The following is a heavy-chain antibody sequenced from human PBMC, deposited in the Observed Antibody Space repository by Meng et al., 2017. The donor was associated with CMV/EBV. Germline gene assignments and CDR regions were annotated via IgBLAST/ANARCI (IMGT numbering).Heavy chain of an antibody. CDR3: ARDSREPTGVGFDF. CDR2: ISISGSTK. J-gene: IGHJ4*02. Sequence: GGSLRLSCAASGFTFSNAWMSWVRQAPGKGMGWVSYISISGSTKYYAYSVKGRFTISRDNAKKSLYLQMNSLRAGDTAVDYCARDSREPTGVGFDFWGQGTLVTVSS. CDR1: GFTFSNAW. D-gene: IGHD1-14*01. V-gene: IGHV3-11*01.